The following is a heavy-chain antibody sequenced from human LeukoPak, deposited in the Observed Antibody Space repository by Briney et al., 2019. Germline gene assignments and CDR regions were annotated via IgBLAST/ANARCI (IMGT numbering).Heavy chain of an antibody. V-gene: IGHV3-48*03. Sequence: GGSLRLSCAASGFTFSYYQMNWVRQAPGKGLEWISHISGSGSTTSFADSVRGRFTISRDDGKNTLYLHMNSLRDDDTAVYYCATDQRYAFDYWGQGILVTVSS. J-gene: IGHJ4*02. CDR1: GFTFSYYQ. CDR2: ISGSGSTT. CDR3: ATDQRYAFDY. D-gene: IGHD3-9*01.